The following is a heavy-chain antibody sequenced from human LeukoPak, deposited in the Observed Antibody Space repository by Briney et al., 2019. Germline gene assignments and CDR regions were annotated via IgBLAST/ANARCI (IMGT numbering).Heavy chain of an antibody. Sequence: GGSLRLSCAASGFTFSSYGLNWVRQAPGKGLEWISYISSGSTTIYYADSVKGRFTNSRDNAKNSLYLQMNSLRAEDTAVYYCARGRYCSSTGCYDAFDYWGQGTLVTVSS. CDR2: ISSGSTTI. CDR3: ARGRYCSSTGCYDAFDY. CDR1: GFTFSSYG. J-gene: IGHJ4*02. V-gene: IGHV3-48*01. D-gene: IGHD2-2*01.